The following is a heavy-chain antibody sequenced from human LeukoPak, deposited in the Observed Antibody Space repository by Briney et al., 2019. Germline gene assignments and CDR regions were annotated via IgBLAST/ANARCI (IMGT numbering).Heavy chain of an antibody. CDR3: ARDSGSYCFDY. D-gene: IGHD1-26*01. V-gene: IGHV4-59*12. Sequence: SETLSLTCTVSGGSISSYYWSWIRQPPGEGLEWIGYIYYSGSTNYNPSLKSRVTISVDRSKNQFSLKLSSVTAADTAVYYCARDSGSYCFDYWGQRTLVTVSS. J-gene: IGHJ4*02. CDR1: GGSISSYY. CDR2: IYYSGST.